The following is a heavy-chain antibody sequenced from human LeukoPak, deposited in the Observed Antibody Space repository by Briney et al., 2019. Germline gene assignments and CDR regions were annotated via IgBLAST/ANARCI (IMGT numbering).Heavy chain of an antibody. Sequence: GGSLRLSCVASGFAFSSYWMSWVRQAPGRGLEWVANIKQDGGEKYYVDSVKGRSTISRDNAKNSLFLQMNSLRVEDTAVYYCARLGGSYYTYWGQGTLVTVSS. CDR3: ARLGGSYYTY. J-gene: IGHJ4*02. D-gene: IGHD1-26*01. CDR1: GFAFSSYW. V-gene: IGHV3-7*01. CDR2: IKQDGGEK.